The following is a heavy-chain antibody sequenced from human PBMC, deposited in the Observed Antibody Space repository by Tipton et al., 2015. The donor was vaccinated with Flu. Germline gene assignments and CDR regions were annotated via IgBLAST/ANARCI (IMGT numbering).Heavy chain of an antibody. Sequence: TLSLTCTVSGGSVSSASYYWNWIRQPAGKGLEWIGRIYSSGDTNYNPSLKSRVTVSVDTSKNQFSLRLTSVTAADTAVYYCARGLGYWGQGMLVTVSS. V-gene: IGHV4-61*02. CDR1: GGSVSSASYY. CDR3: ARGLGY. CDR2: IYSSGDT. J-gene: IGHJ4*02.